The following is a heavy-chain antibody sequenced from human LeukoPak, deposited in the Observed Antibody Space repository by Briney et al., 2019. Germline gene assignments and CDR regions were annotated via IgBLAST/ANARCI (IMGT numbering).Heavy chain of an antibody. CDR2: ISGSGGST. V-gene: IGHV3-23*01. J-gene: IGHJ4*02. CDR1: GFTFSSYA. Sequence: PGGSLRLSCAASGFTFSSYAMSWVRQAPGKGLEWVSAISGSGGSTYYADSVKGRFTISRDNSKNTLYLQMNSLRAEDTAVYYCAKDYDSSGYYSRLVDYWGQGTLVTVSS. D-gene: IGHD3-22*01. CDR3: AKDYDSSGYYSRLVDY.